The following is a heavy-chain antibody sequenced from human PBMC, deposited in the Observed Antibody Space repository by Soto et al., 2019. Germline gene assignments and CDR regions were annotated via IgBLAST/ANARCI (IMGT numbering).Heavy chain of an antibody. J-gene: IGHJ4*02. V-gene: IGHV3-11*01. CDR1: GFTFSDYY. CDR3: ERSSSNMGNYFFAY. Sequence: QVQLVESGGGLVKPGGSLRLSCAASGFTFSDYYMSWIRQVPGKGLEWVSYISGSGRTIYYADSVQGRFTISRDNAKNSLYLQMNSLRAEDTAVYYCERSSSNMGNYFFAYWGQGTLVTVSS. CDR2: ISGSGRTI. D-gene: IGHD1-26*01.